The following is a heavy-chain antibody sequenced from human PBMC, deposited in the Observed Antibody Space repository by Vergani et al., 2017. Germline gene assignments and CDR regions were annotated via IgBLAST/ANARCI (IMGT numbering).Heavy chain of an antibody. V-gene: IGHV3-33*01. J-gene: IGHJ5*02. CDR1: GFTFNQYG. CDR2: TWYDGNNK. Sequence: GQLMESGGGLVQPGGSLRLSCAASGFTFNQYGMHWVRQAPGKGLEWVAVTWYDGNNKQYADSVKGRFTISRDNSKSTMYLQMNSLRDEDTGVYYCARDLRLLYNRFDPWGQGTLVTVSS. CDR3: ARDLRLLYNRFDP. D-gene: IGHD1-14*01.